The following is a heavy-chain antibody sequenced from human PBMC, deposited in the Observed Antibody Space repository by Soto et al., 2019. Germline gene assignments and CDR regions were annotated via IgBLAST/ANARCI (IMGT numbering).Heavy chain of an antibody. D-gene: IGHD2-2*02. CDR3: ARPLDGYCSSTSCYTACDY. V-gene: IGHV1-18*01. Sequence: QVQLVQSGAEVKKPGASVKVSCKASGYTFTSYGISWVRQAPGQGLEWMGWLSAYNGNTNYAQKLQGRVTMTTDTSTSTAYMELRSLRSDDTAVYYCARPLDGYCSSTSCYTACDYWGQGTLVTVSS. J-gene: IGHJ4*02. CDR1: GYTFTSYG. CDR2: LSAYNGNT.